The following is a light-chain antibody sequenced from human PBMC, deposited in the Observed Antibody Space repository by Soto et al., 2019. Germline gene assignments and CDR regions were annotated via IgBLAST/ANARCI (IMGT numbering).Light chain of an antibody. CDR2: DVS. CDR1: NSDIGGYNY. V-gene: IGLV2-11*01. CDR3: CSYAGTYNFWV. Sequence: QSALTQPRSVSGSPGQSVTISCTGTNSDIGGYNYVSWYQQHPGKAPKAMIYDVSRRPSGVPDRFSGSKSGNTASLTISGLQAEDEADYYCCSYAGTYNFWVFGGGTKVTVL. J-gene: IGLJ3*02.